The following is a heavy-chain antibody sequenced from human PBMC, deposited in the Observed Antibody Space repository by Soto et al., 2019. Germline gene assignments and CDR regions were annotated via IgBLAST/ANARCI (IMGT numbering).Heavy chain of an antibody. D-gene: IGHD2-2*01. CDR1: GFTFSSYW. Sequence: GGSLRLSCAASGFTFSSYWMHWVRQAPGKGLVWVSRINSDGSSTSYADSVKGRFTISRDNAKNTLYLQMNSLRAEDTAVYYCVRDIKIDPLMPNWFDPWGQGTLVTVSS. J-gene: IGHJ5*02. CDR3: VRDIKIDPLMPNWFDP. CDR2: INSDGSST. V-gene: IGHV3-74*01.